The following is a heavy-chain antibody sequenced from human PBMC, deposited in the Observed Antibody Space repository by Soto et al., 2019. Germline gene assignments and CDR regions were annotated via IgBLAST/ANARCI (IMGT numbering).Heavy chain of an antibody. CDR3: AKDYNGGYDWYFDL. V-gene: IGHV3-30*18. J-gene: IGHJ2*01. CDR1: GFTFRTHG. D-gene: IGHD7-27*01. Sequence: QVQLVESGGGVVQPGRSLRLSCAASGFTFRTHGMNWVRQAPGKGLEWVAVISYDGSDKHYGDSVKGRFTISRDNSKNTLYLQKNSLRAEDTAVYYCAKDYNGGYDWYFDLWGRGTLVIVSS. CDR2: ISYDGSDK.